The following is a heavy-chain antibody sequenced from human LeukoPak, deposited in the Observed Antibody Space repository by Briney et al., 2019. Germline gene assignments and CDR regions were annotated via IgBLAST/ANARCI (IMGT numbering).Heavy chain of an antibody. CDR1: GGSISSSSYY. Sequence: PSETLSLTCTVSGGSISSSSYYWGWIRQPPGEGLEWIASISYSGSTYYNPSVKSRVAISRDTSKNQFSLSLNSVTAADTAVYYCVRVKSGSISDSWGQGTLVTVSS. CDR3: VRVKSGSISDS. J-gene: IGHJ4*02. V-gene: IGHV4-39*07. CDR2: ISYSGST. D-gene: IGHD1-26*01.